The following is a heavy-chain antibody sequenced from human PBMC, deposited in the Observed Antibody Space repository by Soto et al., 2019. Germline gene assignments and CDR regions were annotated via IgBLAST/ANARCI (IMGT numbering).Heavy chain of an antibody. J-gene: IGHJ3*02. D-gene: IGHD1-26*01. CDR2: IKSKTDGGTT. Sequence: PGGSQRLSGVASGFIFSNAWMSRDRQAPGKGLEWVGRIKSKTDGGTTDYAAPVKGRFTISRDDSKNTLYLQMNSLKTEDTAVYYFTTDLGTLNDAFDIWGQGTMVTVSS. CDR3: TTDLGTLNDAFDI. CDR1: GFIFSNAW. V-gene: IGHV3-15*01.